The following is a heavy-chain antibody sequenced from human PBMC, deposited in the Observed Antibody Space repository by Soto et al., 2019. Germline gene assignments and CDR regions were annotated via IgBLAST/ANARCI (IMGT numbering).Heavy chain of an antibody. Sequence: EAQLLESGGGLVQPGGSLRLSCAASGFTFSSHAMSWVRRGPGKGLEWVSTIISSGGNTYYADSVKGRFTISRDNSKNSLYLQMNSLRADDTAVYYWARGSGWSDFDYWGQGTLVTVSS. J-gene: IGHJ4*02. V-gene: IGHV3-23*01. D-gene: IGHD6-19*01. CDR3: ARGSGWSDFDY. CDR2: IISSGGNT. CDR1: GFTFSSHA.